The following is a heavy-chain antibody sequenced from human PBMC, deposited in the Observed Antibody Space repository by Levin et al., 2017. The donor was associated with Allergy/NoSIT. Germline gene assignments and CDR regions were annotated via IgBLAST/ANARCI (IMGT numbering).Heavy chain of an antibody. CDR1: GFTFSSYA. CDR3: AKVGYSSGWPAEYFQH. D-gene: IGHD6-19*01. V-gene: IGHV3-23*01. CDR2: ISGSGGST. J-gene: IGHJ1*01. Sequence: LSLTCAASGFTFSSYAMSWVRQAPGKGLEWVSAISGSGGSTYYADSVKGRFTISRDNSKNTLYLQMNSLRAEDTAVYYCAKVGYSSGWPAEYFQHWGQGTLVTVSS.